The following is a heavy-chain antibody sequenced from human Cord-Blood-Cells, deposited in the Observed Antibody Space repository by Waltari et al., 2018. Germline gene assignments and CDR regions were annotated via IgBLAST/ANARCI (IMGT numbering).Heavy chain of an antibody. CDR3: ARDGPRITMVRRVIDY. V-gene: IGHV1-2*02. D-gene: IGHD3-10*01. J-gene: IGHJ4*02. CDR1: GYTFTGYY. Sequence: QVQLVQSGAEVKKPGASVKDSCKASGYTFTGYYMHWVRQAPGQGLEWMGWINPNSGGTNYAQKFQGRVTMTRDTSISTAYMELGRLRSDDTAGYYCARDGPRITMVRRVIDYWGQVTLVTVSS. CDR2: INPNSGGT.